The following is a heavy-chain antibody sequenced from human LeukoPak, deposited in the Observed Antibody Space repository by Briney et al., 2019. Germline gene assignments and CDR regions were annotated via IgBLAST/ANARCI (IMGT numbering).Heavy chain of an antibody. CDR1: GASITGHY. V-gene: IGHV4-59*11. CDR2: ISHIGST. CDR3: ARDRISINALDM. Sequence: SETLSLTCTVSGASITGHYLTWIRQPPGNGLEGIGYISHIGSTNYNPSLKSRVTISVDTSKNQFSLKLTSVTAADTALYYCARDRISINALDMWGQGTMVTVSS. J-gene: IGHJ3*02. D-gene: IGHD1-14*01.